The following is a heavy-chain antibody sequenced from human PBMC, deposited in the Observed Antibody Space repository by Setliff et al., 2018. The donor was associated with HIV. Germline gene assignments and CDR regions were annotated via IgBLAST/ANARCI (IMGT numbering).Heavy chain of an antibody. V-gene: IGHV4-39*01. J-gene: IGHJ4*02. CDR2: IYYSGST. D-gene: IGHD3-3*01. CDR3: ARAPITIFGVIIIPVYFDY. CDR1: GGSIGGTTYY. Sequence: PSETLSLTCTVSGGSIGGTTYYWGWMRQPPGKGLEWTGSIYYSGSTYYKPSLESRVTISVDTSRNQFSLRLSSVTAADTAVYYCARAPITIFGVIIIPVYFDYWGQGTLVTVSS.